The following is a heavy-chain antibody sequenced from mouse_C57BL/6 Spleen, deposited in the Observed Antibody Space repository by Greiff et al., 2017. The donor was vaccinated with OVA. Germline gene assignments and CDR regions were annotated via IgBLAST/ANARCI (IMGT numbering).Heavy chain of an antibody. CDR2: IYPRSGNT. J-gene: IGHJ4*01. CDR1: GYTFTSYG. CDR3: ARSELTGTYAMDY. V-gene: IGHV1-81*01. Sequence: QVQLKQSGAELAKPGASVKLSCKASGYTFTSYGISWVKQRTGQGLEWIGEIYPRSGNTYYNEKFKGKATLTADKSSSTAYMELRSLTSEDSAVYCCARSELTGTYAMDYWGEGTSVTVSS. D-gene: IGHD4-1*01.